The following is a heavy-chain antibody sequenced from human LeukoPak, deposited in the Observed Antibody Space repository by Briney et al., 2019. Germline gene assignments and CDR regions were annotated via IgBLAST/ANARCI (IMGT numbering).Heavy chain of an antibody. J-gene: IGHJ4*02. D-gene: IGHD3-22*01. CDR1: GFIVSSNY. Sequence: PGGSLRLSCAASGFIVSSNYMSWVRQAPGKGLEWVSIIYSGGSTYYADSVKGRFTISRDNSKNMLYLQMNSLRAEDTAVYYCAKDPGPYYYDSSGYLFDYWGQGTLVTVSS. CDR3: AKDPGPYYYDSSGYLFDY. CDR2: IYSGGST. V-gene: IGHV3-66*01.